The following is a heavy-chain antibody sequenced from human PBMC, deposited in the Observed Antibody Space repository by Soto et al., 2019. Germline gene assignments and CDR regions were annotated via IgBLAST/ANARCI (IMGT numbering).Heavy chain of an antibody. J-gene: IGHJ4*02. CDR3: ARRGGSYAGDYYFDY. V-gene: IGHV1-69*01. Sequence: QVQLVQSGAEVKKPGSSVKVSCKASGGTFSSYAISWVRQAPGQGLEWMGGIIPIFGTANYAQKFQGRVTITADESTSTAYMELGSLRSEDTAVYYSARRGGSYAGDYYFDYWGQGTLVTVSS. CDR2: IIPIFGTA. CDR1: GGTFSSYA. D-gene: IGHD1-26*01.